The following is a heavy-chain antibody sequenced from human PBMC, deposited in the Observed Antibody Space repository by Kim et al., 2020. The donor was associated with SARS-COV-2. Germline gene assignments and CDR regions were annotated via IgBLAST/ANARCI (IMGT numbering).Heavy chain of an antibody. V-gene: IGHV4-34*01. D-gene: IGHD6-19*01. CDR3: ARARPYSSFYYYYGMDV. J-gene: IGHJ6*02. CDR1: GGSFSGYY. CDR2: INHSGST. Sequence: SETLSLTCAVYGGSFSGYYWSWIRQPPGKGLEWIGEINHSGSTNYNPSLKSRVTISVDTSKNQFSLKLSSVTAADMAVYYCARARPYSSFYYYYGMDVWGQGTTVTVSS.